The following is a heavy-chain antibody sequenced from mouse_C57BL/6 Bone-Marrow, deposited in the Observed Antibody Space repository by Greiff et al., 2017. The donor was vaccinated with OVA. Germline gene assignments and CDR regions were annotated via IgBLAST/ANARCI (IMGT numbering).Heavy chain of an antibody. CDR2: IRSKSNNYAT. V-gene: IGHV10-1*01. Sequence: EVKVEESGGGLVQPKGSLKLSCAASGFSFNTYAMNWVRQAPGKGLEWVARIRSKSNNYATYYADSVKDRFTISRDDSESMLYLQMNNLKTEDTAMYYCVRRAFAYWGQGTLVTVSA. CDR1: GFSFNTYA. J-gene: IGHJ3*01. CDR3: VRRAFAY.